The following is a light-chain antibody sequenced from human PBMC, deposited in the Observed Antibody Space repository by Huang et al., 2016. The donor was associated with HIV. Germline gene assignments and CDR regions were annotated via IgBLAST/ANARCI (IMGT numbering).Light chain of an antibody. Sequence: DIQMTQSPSSLSASVGDRVTITCRTSQSITTYLNWYQQKPGKAPILLIYAASSLQRGVPSRFRGSGSGTDFALTINSLQPEDFATYYCQQTYSTITFGQGTRLDMK. CDR2: AAS. CDR1: QSITTY. CDR3: QQTYSTIT. J-gene: IGKJ5*01. V-gene: IGKV1-39*01.